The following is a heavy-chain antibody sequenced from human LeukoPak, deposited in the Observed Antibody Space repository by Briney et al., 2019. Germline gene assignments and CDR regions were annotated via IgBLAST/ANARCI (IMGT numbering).Heavy chain of an antibody. V-gene: IGHV4-34*01. CDR2: VNHRGDT. D-gene: IGHD1-1*01. CDR3: ARGPTISETGYFDY. J-gene: IGHJ4*03. CDR1: GGSFSAYY. Sequence: TSETLSLTCAVYGGSFSAYYWSWIRQSPGKGLQWIAEVNHRGDTNYNPSVKGRVTISADTSKDQFSLKVTSLTAADTAVYYCARGPTISETGYFDYWGQGTLVTVSS.